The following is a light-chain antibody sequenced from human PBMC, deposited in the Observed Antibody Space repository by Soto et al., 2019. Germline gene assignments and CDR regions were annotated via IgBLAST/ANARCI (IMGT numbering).Light chain of an antibody. CDR3: QQYGRSLKT. J-gene: IGKJ1*01. CDR1: QSVVAGR. Sequence: EIGLTQPPGTLSLSPGESATFSCRASQSVVAGRLAWYQQRPGQPPRLLIFGATSRATGIPDRFSGSGSGTDFALTISRLEPEDSAVYYCQQYGRSLKTFGQGTRVEIK. CDR2: GAT. V-gene: IGKV3-20*01.